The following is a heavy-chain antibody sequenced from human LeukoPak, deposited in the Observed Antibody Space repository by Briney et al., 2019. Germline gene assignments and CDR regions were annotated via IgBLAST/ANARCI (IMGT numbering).Heavy chain of an antibody. CDR3: ARGVAGMGGYFDY. D-gene: IGHD6-19*01. Sequence: PGGSLRLSCAASGFTFSSYAMHWVRQAPGKGLEYVSAISSNGGSTYYADSVKGRFTISRDNSKNTLYLQMGSLRAEDMAVYYCARGVAGMGGYFDYWGQGTLVTVSS. CDR1: GFTFSSYA. CDR2: ISSNGGST. V-gene: IGHV3-64*02. J-gene: IGHJ4*02.